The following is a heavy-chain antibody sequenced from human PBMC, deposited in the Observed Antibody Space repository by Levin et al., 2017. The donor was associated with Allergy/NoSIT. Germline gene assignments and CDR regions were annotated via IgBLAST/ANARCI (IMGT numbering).Heavy chain of an antibody. CDR1: RFTFNTSG. CDR2: ISYDVSNK. J-gene: IGHJ6*02. Sequence: LSLTCAASRFTFNTSGMHWVRQAPGKGLEWVAVISYDVSNKYYADSVQGRFTISRDNSKNTLYLQMNSLRPEDTAVYYCAKDQGGSSWTDYYYYGMDVWGQGTTVTVSS. CDR3: AKDQGGSSWTDYYYYGMDV. V-gene: IGHV3-30*18. D-gene: IGHD6-13*01.